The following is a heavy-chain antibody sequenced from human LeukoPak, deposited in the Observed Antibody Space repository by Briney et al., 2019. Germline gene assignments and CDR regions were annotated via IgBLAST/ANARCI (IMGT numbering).Heavy chain of an antibody. V-gene: IGHV4-38-2*01. Sequence: PSETLSLTCAVSGYSISSGYYWGWIRQPPGKGLEWIGSIYHSGSTYYNPSLKSRVTISVDTSKNHFSLKLSFVTAADTAVYYGARREDGNFDIWGQGTMVTVSS. CDR1: GYSISSGYY. J-gene: IGHJ3*02. CDR2: IYHSGST. CDR3: ARREDGNFDI. D-gene: IGHD4-23*01.